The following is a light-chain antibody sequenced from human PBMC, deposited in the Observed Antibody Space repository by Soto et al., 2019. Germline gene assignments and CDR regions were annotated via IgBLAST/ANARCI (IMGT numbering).Light chain of an antibody. CDR2: LAS. CDR1: QSVSSSY. V-gene: IGKV3-20*01. CDR3: QQYGSSPRYT. Sequence: EIVLTQSPGTLSLSPGERATLSCRASQSVSSSYLAWYQQKTGQAPRLLIYLASSRATGIPDRFSGSGSGKDFTVTISRLVPVDFAVYYCQQYGSSPRYTFGQGTKLEIK. J-gene: IGKJ2*01.